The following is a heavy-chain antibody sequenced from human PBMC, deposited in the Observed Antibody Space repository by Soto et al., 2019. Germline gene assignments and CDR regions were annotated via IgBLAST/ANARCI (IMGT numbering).Heavy chain of an antibody. V-gene: IGHV3-23*01. Sequence: GSLRLSCAASGFTFSSYAMSWVRQAPVKGLEWVSAISGSGGSTYYADSVKGRFTISRDNSKNTLYLQMNSLRAEDTAVYYCAKALNYYGSGSYYYYYGTEVWGQGTTVTVSS. CDR1: GFTFSSYA. J-gene: IGHJ6*02. CDR3: AKALNYYGSGSYYYYYGTEV. D-gene: IGHD3-10*01. CDR2: ISGSGGST.